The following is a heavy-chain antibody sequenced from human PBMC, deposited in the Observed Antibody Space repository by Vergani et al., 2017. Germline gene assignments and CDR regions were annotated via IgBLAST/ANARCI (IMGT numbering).Heavy chain of an antibody. Sequence: QVRLQESGPGLVKPSETLSLTCSVSGGSMSGYYWSWIRQPPGKELEWIGYVYHSGSTNYNPSLATRVTISGDTSKNQFSLNVNSVTAADTAGYYCGRVADVHGWGSRLLDLWGQGSLVTVSS. J-gene: IGHJ4*02. D-gene: IGHD3-10*01. CDR3: GRVADVHGWGSRLLDL. V-gene: IGHV4-59*01. CDR1: GGSMSGYY. CDR2: VYHSGST.